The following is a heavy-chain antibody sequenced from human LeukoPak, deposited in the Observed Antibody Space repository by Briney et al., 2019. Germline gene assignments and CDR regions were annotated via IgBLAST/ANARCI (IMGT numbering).Heavy chain of an antibody. V-gene: IGHV3-21*01. D-gene: IGHD6-6*01. CDR3: ARDLIAAFDY. CDR1: GFTFSSYS. Sequence: GGSLRLSCAASGFTFSSYSMNWVRQAPGKGLEWVSSISSSSSYIYYADSVKGRFTISRNNAKNSLYLQMNSLRAEDTAVYYCARDLIAAFDYWGQGTLVTVSS. J-gene: IGHJ4*02. CDR2: ISSSSSYI.